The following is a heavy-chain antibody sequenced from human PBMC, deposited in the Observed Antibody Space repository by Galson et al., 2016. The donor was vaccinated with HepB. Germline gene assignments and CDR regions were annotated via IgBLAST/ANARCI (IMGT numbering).Heavy chain of an antibody. CDR1: DASISFTNW. V-gene: IGHV4-4*02. Sequence: SETLSLTCAVSDASISFTNWWSWVRQPPGEGLEWIGEMRHGGSSHYNPSLQSRVTISLDISKNQFSLQLSSVTAADTAVYFCARHLTTPGTRGFDSWGRGKLVTVSS. CDR2: MRHGGSS. D-gene: IGHD1/OR15-1a*01. CDR3: ARHLTTPGTRGFDS. J-gene: IGHJ4*02.